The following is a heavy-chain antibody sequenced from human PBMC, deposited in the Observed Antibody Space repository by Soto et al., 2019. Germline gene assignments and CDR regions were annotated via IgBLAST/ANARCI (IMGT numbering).Heavy chain of an antibody. V-gene: IGHV3-30-3*01. CDR3: ARASSVVEEYFDY. CDR2: LSFDGSNE. Sequence: QVQLVESGGGVVQPGRSLRLSCAASGFTFSRYTMHWVRQAPGKGLEWVAVLSFDGSNEYYADSVKGRFTSSRDNSKNTLYLQMNSLRTEDTAVYYCARASSVVEEYFDYWGQGSLVTVSS. CDR1: GFTFSRYT. J-gene: IGHJ4*02. D-gene: IGHD2-21*01.